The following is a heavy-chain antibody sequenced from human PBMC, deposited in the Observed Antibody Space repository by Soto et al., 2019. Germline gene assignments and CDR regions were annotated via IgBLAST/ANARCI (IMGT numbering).Heavy chain of an antibody. CDR2: IKQDGSEK. CDR3: ARDPSAVPAAMMWFDP. CDR1: GFTFSSYW. J-gene: IGHJ5*02. V-gene: IGHV3-7*01. Sequence: GGSLRLSCAASGFTFSSYWMSWVRQAPGKGLEWVANIKQDGSEKYYVDSVKGRFTISRDNAKNSLYLQMNSLRAEDTAVYYCARDPSAVPAAMMWFDPWGQGTLVTVSS. D-gene: IGHD2-2*01.